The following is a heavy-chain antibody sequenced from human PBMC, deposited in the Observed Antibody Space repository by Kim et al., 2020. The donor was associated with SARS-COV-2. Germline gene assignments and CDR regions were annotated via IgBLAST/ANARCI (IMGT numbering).Heavy chain of an antibody. CDR3: ARAKRGAYFDY. CDR2: ISSSGSTI. V-gene: IGHV3-48*03. CDR1: GFTFSSYE. Sequence: GGSLRLSCAASGFTFSSYEMNWVRQAPGKGLEWVSYISSSGSTIYYADSVKGRFTISRDNAKNSLYLQMNSLRAEDTAVYYCARAKRGAYFDYWGQGTLVTVSS. J-gene: IGHJ4*02.